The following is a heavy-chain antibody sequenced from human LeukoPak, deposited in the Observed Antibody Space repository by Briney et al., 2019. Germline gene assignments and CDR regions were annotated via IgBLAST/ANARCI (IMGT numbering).Heavy chain of an antibody. CDR2: IYYSGST. CDR1: GGSISSYY. V-gene: IGHV4-59*01. Sequence: SETLSLTCTVSGGSISSYYWSWIRQPPGKGLEWIGYIYYSGSTNYKPSLKSRVTISVETSKNQFPLKLRSVTAADTAVYYCARVTGYMIEDYFDYWGQGTLVTVSS. D-gene: IGHD3-22*01. CDR3: ARVTGYMIEDYFDY. J-gene: IGHJ4*02.